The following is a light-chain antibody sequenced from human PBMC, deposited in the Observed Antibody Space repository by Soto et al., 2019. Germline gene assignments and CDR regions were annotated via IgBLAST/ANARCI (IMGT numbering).Light chain of an antibody. CDR2: EVS. Sequence: QSALTQPASVSGSPGQSSSISCTETSSDVGSYNLVSWYQQHPGKAPKLMIYEVSKRPSGVSNRFSGSKSGNTASLTISGLQAEDEADYYCCSYAGSSTYVFGTGTKVTVL. CDR3: CSYAGSSTYV. CDR1: SSDVGSYNL. J-gene: IGLJ1*01. V-gene: IGLV2-23*02.